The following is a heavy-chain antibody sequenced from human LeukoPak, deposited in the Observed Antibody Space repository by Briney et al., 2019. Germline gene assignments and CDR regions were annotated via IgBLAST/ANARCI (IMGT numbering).Heavy chain of an antibody. CDR1: GYTFTSYG. CDR2: ISAYNGNT. CDR3: ARERSDYYDSSGYNELFDY. J-gene: IGHJ4*02. Sequence: ASVKVSCKASGYTFTSYGISWVRQAPGQGLEWMGWISAYNGNTNYAQKLQGRVTMTTDTSTSTAYMELRSLRSDDTAVYYCARERSDYYDSSGYNELFDYWGQGTLVTVSS. D-gene: IGHD3-22*01. V-gene: IGHV1-18*01.